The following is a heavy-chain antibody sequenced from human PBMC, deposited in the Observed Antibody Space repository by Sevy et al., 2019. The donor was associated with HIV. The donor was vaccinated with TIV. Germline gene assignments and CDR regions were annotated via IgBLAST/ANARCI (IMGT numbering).Heavy chain of an antibody. D-gene: IGHD3-9*01. CDR1: GFTFSDYY. CDR2: ISSSGSTI. J-gene: IGHJ3*02. CDR3: ARRYYDILTGLGAFDI. Sequence: GGSLRLSCAASGFTFSDYYMSWIRQAPGKGLEWVSYISSSGSTIYYADSVKGRFTISRDNAKNSLYLQMNSLRAEDTAVYYCARRYYDILTGLGAFDIWGQGTMVTVSS. V-gene: IGHV3-11*01.